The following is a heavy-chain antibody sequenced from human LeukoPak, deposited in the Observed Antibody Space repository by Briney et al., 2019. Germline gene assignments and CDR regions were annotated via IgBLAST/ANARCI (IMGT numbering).Heavy chain of an antibody. V-gene: IGHV5-51*01. CDR3: ARHRGYCSGGSCYGAVWFDP. J-gene: IGHJ5*02. CDR1: GYSFTSYW. Sequence: GESLKISCKGSGYSFTSYWIGWVRQMRGKGLEWIWIIYPGDSDTRYSLSFQGQVTISADKSISTAYLQWSSLKASDTAMYYCARHRGYCSGGSCYGAVWFDPWGQGTLVTVSS. CDR2: IYPGDSDT. D-gene: IGHD2-15*01.